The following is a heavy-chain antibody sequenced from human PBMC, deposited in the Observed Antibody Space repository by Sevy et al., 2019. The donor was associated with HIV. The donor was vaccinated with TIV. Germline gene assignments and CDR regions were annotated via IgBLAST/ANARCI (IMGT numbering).Heavy chain of an antibody. J-gene: IGHJ2*01. V-gene: IGHV3-23*01. Sequence: GGSLRLSCAASGFTFSTYTMSWVRQAPGKGLEWVSAISGDGGRTYYTDSIRGRFTISRDNSKNSLYLQMNSLRAEDTAVYYCARVLGQRYFDLWGRCTLVTVSS. CDR3: ARVLGQRYFDL. CDR2: ISGDGGRT. D-gene: IGHD2-8*02. CDR1: GFTFSTYT.